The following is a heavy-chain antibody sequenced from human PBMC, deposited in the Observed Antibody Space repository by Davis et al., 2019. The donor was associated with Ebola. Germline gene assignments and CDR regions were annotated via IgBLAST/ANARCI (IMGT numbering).Heavy chain of an antibody. V-gene: IGHV3-21*01. Sequence: GESLKISCAASGFTFSSYSMNWVRQAPGKGLEWVSSISSSSSYIYYADSVKGRFTISRDNAKNSLYLQMNSLSAEDTAVSYCARGRGGKSRYGMDVWGQGTTVTVSS. J-gene: IGHJ6*02. CDR1: GFTFSSYS. D-gene: IGHD4-23*01. CDR2: ISSSSSYI. CDR3: ARGRGGKSRYGMDV.